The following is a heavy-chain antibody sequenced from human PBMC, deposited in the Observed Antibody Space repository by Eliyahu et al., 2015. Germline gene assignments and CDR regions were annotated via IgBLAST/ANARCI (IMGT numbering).Heavy chain of an antibody. CDR2: INPNSGGT. J-gene: IGHJ3*02. Sequence: QVQLVQSGAEVKKPGASVKVSCXASGYXFXXYXXXWGRQAPGXGLEWMGWINPNSGGTNYAQKFQGWVTMTRDTSISTAYMELSRLRSDDTAVYYCATLRPVDTAQGEAFDIWGQGTMVTVSS. CDR1: GYXFXXYX. V-gene: IGHV1-2*04. D-gene: IGHD5-18*01. CDR3: ATLRPVDTAQGEAFDI.